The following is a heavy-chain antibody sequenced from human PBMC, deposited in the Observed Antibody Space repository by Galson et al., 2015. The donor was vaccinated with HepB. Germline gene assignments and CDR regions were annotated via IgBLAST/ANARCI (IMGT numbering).Heavy chain of an antibody. V-gene: IGHV3-15*01. Sequence: SLRLSCAASGFTFSNAWMSWVRQAPGKGLEWVGRIKSKTDGGTTDYAAPVKGRFTISRDDSKNTLYLQMNSLKTEDTAVYYCTTSTDGDYVFDYWGQGTLVTVSS. CDR2: IKSKTDGGTT. CDR3: TTSTDGDYVFDY. CDR1: GFTFSNAW. D-gene: IGHD4-17*01. J-gene: IGHJ4*02.